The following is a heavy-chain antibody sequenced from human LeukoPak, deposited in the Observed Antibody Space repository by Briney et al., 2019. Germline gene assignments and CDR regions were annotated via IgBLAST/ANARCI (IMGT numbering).Heavy chain of an antibody. Sequence: ESLKISCEASGYNFASFWIGWVRQMPGKGLEWMGIIYPADSDTRYSPSFQGQVTISADKSISTAYLHWSSLKASDTAIYYCASYKVGGYSYGSEYWGQGTLVTVPS. J-gene: IGHJ4*02. CDR1: GYNFASFW. D-gene: IGHD5-18*01. V-gene: IGHV5-51*01. CDR3: ASYKVGGYSYGSEY. CDR2: IYPADSDT.